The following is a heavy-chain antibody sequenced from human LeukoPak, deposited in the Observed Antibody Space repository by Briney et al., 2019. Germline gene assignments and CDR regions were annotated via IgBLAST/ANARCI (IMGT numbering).Heavy chain of an antibody. V-gene: IGHV3-23*01. J-gene: IGHJ4*02. Sequence: GGSLRLFCAASGFTFSNYAMTWVRQAPGRGLECVSVISASGSNIDYADSVEGRFTISRDNSKNMVFLQMKSLRVEDTAVYCVEVVETGKTPTDYWGQGTLVTVSS. D-gene: IGHD1-1*01. CDR3: EVVETGKTPTDY. CDR2: ISASGSNI. CDR1: GFTFSNYA.